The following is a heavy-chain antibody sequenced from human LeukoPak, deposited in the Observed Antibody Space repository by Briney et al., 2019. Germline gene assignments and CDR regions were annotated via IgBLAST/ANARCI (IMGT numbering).Heavy chain of an antibody. CDR3: ARTPHYYGSGKGSHMDY. D-gene: IGHD3-10*01. J-gene: IGHJ4*02. Sequence: ASVKVSCKASGYTFTSYGISWVRQAPGQGLEWMGWISAYNGNTNYAQKLQGRVTMTTDTSTSTAYMELRSLRSDDTAVYYCARTPHYYGSGKGSHMDYWGQGTLVTVSS. CDR1: GYTFTSYG. V-gene: IGHV1-18*01. CDR2: ISAYNGNT.